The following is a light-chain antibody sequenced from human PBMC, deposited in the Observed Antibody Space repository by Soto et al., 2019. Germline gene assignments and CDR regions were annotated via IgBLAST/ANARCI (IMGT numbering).Light chain of an antibody. CDR3: CSYAGSSTPTWV. J-gene: IGLJ3*02. CDR2: EGN. CDR1: SSDVGSYNL. V-gene: IGLV2-23*01. Sequence: QSALTQPASVSGSPGHSITISCTGTSSDVGSYNLVSWYQQHPCKAPKLMIYEGNKRSSGVSNRFSGAKSCNTASLTISVLQAEDDADYYCCSYAGSSTPTWVFGGGTKLTVL.